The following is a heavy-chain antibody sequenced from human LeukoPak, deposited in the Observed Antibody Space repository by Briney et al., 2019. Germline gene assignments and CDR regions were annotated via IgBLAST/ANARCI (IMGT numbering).Heavy chain of an antibody. D-gene: IGHD3-10*01. CDR3: ARDKGRGSASEGVMDV. J-gene: IGHJ6*04. CDR2: ISYDGSDK. Sequence: GGSLRLSCAASGFTFSSYAMYWVRQAPGKGLEWVAVISYDGSDKYYTDSVKGRFTISRDNSKNTLRLQMNSLRAEDMAVYYCARDKGRGSASEGVMDVWGKGTTVTVSS. V-gene: IGHV3-30*04. CDR1: GFTFSSYA.